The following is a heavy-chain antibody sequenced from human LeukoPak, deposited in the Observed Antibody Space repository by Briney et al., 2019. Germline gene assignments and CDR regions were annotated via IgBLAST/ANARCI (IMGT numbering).Heavy chain of an antibody. CDR3: AKAGFSGYPYYFDY. J-gene: IGHJ4*02. V-gene: IGHV3-23*01. CDR1: GFTFSNYA. Sequence: GGSLRLSCAASGFTFSNYAMSWVRQAPGKGLEWVSAISGSGGSTYYADSVKARFTISGDNSKNTLYLQMNSLRAEDTAVYYCAKAGFSGYPYYFDYWGQGTLVTVSS. D-gene: IGHD3-22*01. CDR2: ISGSGGST.